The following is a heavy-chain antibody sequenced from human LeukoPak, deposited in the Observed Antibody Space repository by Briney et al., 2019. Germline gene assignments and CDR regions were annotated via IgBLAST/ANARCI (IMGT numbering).Heavy chain of an antibody. CDR1: GGSISSGDYY. CDR3: ARGGFQWLALDY. D-gene: IGHD6-19*01. Sequence: PSQTLSLTCTVSGGSISSGDYYWSWIRQPPGKGQEWIGYIYYSGSTYYNPSLKSRVTISVDTSKNQFSLKLSSVTAADTAVYYCARGGFQWLALDYWGQGTLVTVSS. V-gene: IGHV4-30-4*08. CDR2: IYYSGST. J-gene: IGHJ4*02.